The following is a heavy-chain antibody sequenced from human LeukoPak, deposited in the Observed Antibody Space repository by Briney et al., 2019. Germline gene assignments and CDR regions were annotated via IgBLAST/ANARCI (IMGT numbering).Heavy chain of an antibody. V-gene: IGHV4-39*07. CDR1: GGSVSSSSHY. CDR2: IHYSGST. CDR3: ARGGYNIDWMKDAPDY. J-gene: IGHJ4*02. D-gene: IGHD3-9*01. Sequence: SETLSLTCTVSGGSVSSSSHYWGWIRQPPGKGLEWIGCIHYSGSTNYNPSLQSRVAISIDTSKNQFSLNLVSVTAADTAVYYCARGGYNIDWMKDAPDYWGQGTLVTVSS.